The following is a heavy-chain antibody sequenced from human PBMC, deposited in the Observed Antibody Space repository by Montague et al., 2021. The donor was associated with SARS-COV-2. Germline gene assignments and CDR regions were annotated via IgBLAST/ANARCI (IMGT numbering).Heavy chain of an antibody. D-gene: IGHD1-26*01. CDR2: ISHDGSNK. V-gene: IGHV3-30-3*01. Sequence: SLRLSCAASGFTFSSYAMHWVRQAPGKGLEWVAVISHDGSNKYYADSVKGRFTISRDNSKNTLYLQMNSLRAEDTAVYYCARSGSGSYSSWFDPWGQGTLVTVSS. CDR3: ARSGSGSYSSWFDP. J-gene: IGHJ5*02. CDR1: GFTFSSYA.